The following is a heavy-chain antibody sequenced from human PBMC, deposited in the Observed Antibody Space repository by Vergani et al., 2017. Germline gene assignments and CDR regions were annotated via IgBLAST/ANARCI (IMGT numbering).Heavy chain of an antibody. V-gene: IGHV4-34*01. CDR2: INHSGST. Sequence: QVQLQQWGAGLLKPSETLSLTCAVYGGSFSGYYWSWIRQLPGTGLKWIGEINHSGSTNYNPSLKSRVTISVDPSKNQFSLKLSSVTAADTSVYSCTRDTPQSDGSSWYNDYYYMNFGGKGTTITVSS. D-gene: IGHD6-13*01. CDR3: TRDTPQSDGSSWYNDYYYMNF. J-gene: IGHJ6*03. CDR1: GGSFSGYY.